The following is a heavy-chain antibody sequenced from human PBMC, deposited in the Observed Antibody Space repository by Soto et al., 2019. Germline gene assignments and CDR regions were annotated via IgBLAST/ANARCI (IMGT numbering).Heavy chain of an antibody. V-gene: IGHV3-11*01. J-gene: IGHJ4*02. CDR1: GFTFSDYY. CDR2: ISSSGSTI. CDR3: ARDLGTSDWNDFFDY. Sequence: GGSLRLSCAASGFTFSDYYMSWIRQAPGKGLEWVSYISSSGSTIYYADSVKGRFTISRDNAKNSLYLQMNSLRAEDTAVYYCARDLGTSDWNDFFDYWGQGTLVTVSS. D-gene: IGHD1-1*01.